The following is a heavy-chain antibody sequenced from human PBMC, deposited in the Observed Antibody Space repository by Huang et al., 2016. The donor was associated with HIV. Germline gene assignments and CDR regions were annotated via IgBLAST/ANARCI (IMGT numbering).Heavy chain of an antibody. CDR1: GFTFGGSA. V-gene: IGHV3-73*01. CDR2: IKTKNDNYAT. CDR3: TRLRNGDDAFDI. J-gene: IGHJ3*02. Sequence: EVQLVQSRGGLLRPGGSLRVSCAASGFTFGGSAIHWVRQDSGKGLEVVVRIKTKNDNYATAFTASLEGRFTVSRDDSRNTAYLQMNSLKTEDTAVYYCTRLRNGDDAFDIWGQGTTVTVSS.